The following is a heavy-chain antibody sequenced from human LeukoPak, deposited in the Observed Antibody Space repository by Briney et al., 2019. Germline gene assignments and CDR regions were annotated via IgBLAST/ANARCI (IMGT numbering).Heavy chain of an antibody. CDR3: ARSDSESLPLDY. V-gene: IGHV4-4*07. Sequence: SETLSLTCTVSGGSISRYYWSWIRQPAGKGLEWIGRIYSSGSANYNPSLNSRVTMSVDTSKNQFSLRPSSVTAADTAVYYCARSDSESLPLDYWGQGTLVSVSS. CDR1: GGSISRYY. CDR2: IYSSGSA. D-gene: IGHD1-26*01. J-gene: IGHJ4*02.